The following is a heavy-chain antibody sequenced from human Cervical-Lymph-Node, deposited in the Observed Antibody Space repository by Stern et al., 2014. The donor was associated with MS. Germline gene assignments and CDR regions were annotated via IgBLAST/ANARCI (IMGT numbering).Heavy chain of an antibody. D-gene: IGHD6-19*01. J-gene: IGHJ4*02. CDR3: VREGAGLKNFDD. CDR2: SNPRDDSI. V-gene: IGHV1-46*03. CDR1: GYTFTRHY. Sequence: QVQLVQSGAEMKKPGASVKVSCKASGYTFTRHYIHWVRQAPGQGLEWMGLSNPRDDSISYAQKFQGRITVTRDTSTSTVYMELSSLRSEDTAVYYCVREGAGLKNFDDWGQGTLVTVSS.